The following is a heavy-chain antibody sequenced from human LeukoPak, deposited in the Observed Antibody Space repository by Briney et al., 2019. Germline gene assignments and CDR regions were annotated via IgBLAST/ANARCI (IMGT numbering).Heavy chain of an antibody. D-gene: IGHD1/OR15-1a*01. CDR1: GFSFSNYA. Sequence: GGSLRLSCAVSGFSFSNYAMSWVRQFPGRGLEWVSGISGTGGNTYYADSVKGRFTISRDNSKNMLYLQMNSLTAEDTAIYFCAKDFEFKWQQPSDHWGQGTPVTVSS. CDR3: AKDFEFKWQQPSDH. V-gene: IGHV3-23*01. J-gene: IGHJ4*02. CDR2: ISGTGGNT.